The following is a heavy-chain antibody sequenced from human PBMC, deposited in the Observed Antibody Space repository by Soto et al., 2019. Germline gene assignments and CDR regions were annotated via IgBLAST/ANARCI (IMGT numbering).Heavy chain of an antibody. V-gene: IGHV4-39*01. CDR2: IYYSGST. CDR1: GGSISSSSYY. Sequence: SETLSLTCTVSGGSISSSSYYWGWIRQPPGKGLEWIGSIYYSGSTYYNPSLKSRVTISVDTSKNQFSLKRSSVTAADTAVYYCARPDIVATMGIDYGGQGTLVTVSS. D-gene: IGHD5-12*01. J-gene: IGHJ4*02. CDR3: ARPDIVATMGIDY.